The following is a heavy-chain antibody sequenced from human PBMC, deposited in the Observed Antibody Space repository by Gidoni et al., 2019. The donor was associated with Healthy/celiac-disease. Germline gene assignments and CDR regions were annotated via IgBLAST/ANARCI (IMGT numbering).Heavy chain of an antibody. CDR1: GFTFSSYA. CDR3: AKGLERRYYGMDV. D-gene: IGHD1-1*01. CDR2: ISGSGGST. J-gene: IGHJ6*02. V-gene: IGHV3-23*04. Sequence: EVQLVESGGGLVQPGGSLRLSCAASGFTFSSYAMSWVRQATGKGLEWVSAISGSGGSTYYADSVKGRFTILRDNSKNTLYLQMNSLRAEDTAVYYCAKGLERRYYGMDVWGQGTTVTVSS.